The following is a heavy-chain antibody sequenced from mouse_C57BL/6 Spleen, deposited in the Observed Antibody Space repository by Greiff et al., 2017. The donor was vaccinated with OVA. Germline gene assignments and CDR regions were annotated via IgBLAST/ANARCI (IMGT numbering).Heavy chain of an antibody. V-gene: IGHV1-82*01. CDR2: IYPGDGDT. Sequence: VQLQQSGPELVKPGASVKISCKASGYAFTSSWMHWVKQRPGKGLEWIGRIYPGDGDTNYNGKFKGTATLTADKSSSTAYMQLSSLTSEDAAVYFSARKGGYGYGDYWGQGTSVTVSS. CDR1: GYAFTSSW. D-gene: IGHD2-2*01. J-gene: IGHJ4*01. CDR3: ARKGGYGYGDY.